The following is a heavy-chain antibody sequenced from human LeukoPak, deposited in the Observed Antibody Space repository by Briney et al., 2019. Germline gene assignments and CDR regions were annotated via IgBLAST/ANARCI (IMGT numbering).Heavy chain of an antibody. V-gene: IGHV3-49*03. CDR2: IRSKAFGGTP. D-gene: IGHD4-17*01. CDR3: TRNTVTVHFDY. Sequence: GRSLRLSCSASGLTLDDYAVSWFRPAPGKGLEWVGFIRSKAFGGTPEYAASVRGRFTISRDASKSIAYLQMNSLKTEDTAVYYCTRNTVTVHFDYWSQGTLATVTA. J-gene: IGHJ4*02. CDR1: GLTLDDYA.